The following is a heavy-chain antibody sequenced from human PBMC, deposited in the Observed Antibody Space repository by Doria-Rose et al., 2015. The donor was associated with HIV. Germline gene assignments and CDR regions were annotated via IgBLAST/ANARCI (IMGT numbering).Heavy chain of an antibody. CDR2: IFYPGST. Sequence: QVQLQESGPGLVKPSETLSLTCSVSGGSISHYYWSWIRQPPGKGLEYIGYIFYPGSTNYSPSIKSRVSISIDTSKNKFSPRLSSVTAADTAVYYCARVLSGTYDYWGQGTLVSVSS. CDR3: ARVLSGTYDY. J-gene: IGHJ4*02. CDR1: GGSISHYY. V-gene: IGHV4-59*01. D-gene: IGHD1-26*01.